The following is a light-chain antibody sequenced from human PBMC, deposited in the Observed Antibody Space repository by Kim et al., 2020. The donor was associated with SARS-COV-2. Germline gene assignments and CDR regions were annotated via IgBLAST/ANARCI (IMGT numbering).Light chain of an antibody. CDR2: KAS. CDR3: QHCYTSSPYS. CDR1: QSIDNW. V-gene: IGKV1-5*03. Sequence: DIQMTQSPSTLSASVGDRVTITCRASQSIDNWLAWYQQKPGKAPKLLIYKASSLESGVPSSFSGSRSGTEFTLTISSLQSDDFATYYCQHCYTSSPYSLGQGTKLEI. J-gene: IGKJ2*03.